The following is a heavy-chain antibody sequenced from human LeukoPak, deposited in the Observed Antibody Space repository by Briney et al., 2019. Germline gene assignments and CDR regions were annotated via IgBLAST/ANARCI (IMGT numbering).Heavy chain of an antibody. Sequence: GASVKVSCKASGYAFTGYYMHWVRQAPGQGLEWMGWINPNSGGTNYAQKFQGWVTMTRDTSISTAYMELSRLRSDDTAVYYCARGAVAVAGNWFDPWGQGTLVTVSS. CDR3: ARGAVAVAGNWFDP. D-gene: IGHD6-19*01. CDR1: GYAFTGYY. J-gene: IGHJ5*02. V-gene: IGHV1-2*04. CDR2: INPNSGGT.